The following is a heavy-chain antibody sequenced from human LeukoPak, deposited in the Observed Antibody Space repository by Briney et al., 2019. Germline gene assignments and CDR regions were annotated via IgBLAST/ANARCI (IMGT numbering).Heavy chain of an antibody. J-gene: IGHJ6*03. CDR1: GFTFSNYA. Sequence: GGSLRLSCAASGFTFSNYAIHWVRQAPGKGLEWVAVISYDGSNRFYADSVKGRFTISRDNAKNSLFLQMNSLRAGDTAVYYCARDRILEDRDFYSYYYMDVWGKGTTVTVSS. D-gene: IGHD1-1*01. V-gene: IGHV3-30*03. CDR2: ISYDGSNR. CDR3: ARDRILEDRDFYSYYYMDV.